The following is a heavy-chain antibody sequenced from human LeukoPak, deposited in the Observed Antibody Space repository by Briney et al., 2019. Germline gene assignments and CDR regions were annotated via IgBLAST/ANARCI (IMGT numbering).Heavy chain of an antibody. D-gene: IGHD4-23*01. CDR3: ASAPGGNPDFDY. CDR2: ITSDGSSA. J-gene: IGHJ4*02. V-gene: IGHV3-74*01. Sequence: GGSLRLSCAASGFTFSNYWMHWVRQAPGKGLVWVSRITSDGSSASYADSVKGRFTISRDNAKNTLYLQMNSLRAEDTAVYYCASAPGGNPDFDYWGQGTLVTVSS. CDR1: GFTFSNYW.